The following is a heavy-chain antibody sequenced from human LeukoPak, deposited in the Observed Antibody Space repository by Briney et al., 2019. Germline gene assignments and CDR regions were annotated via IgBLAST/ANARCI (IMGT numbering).Heavy chain of an antibody. CDR3: ARPYYYDSRIDP. D-gene: IGHD3-22*01. V-gene: IGHV4-30-4*01. Sequence: SQTLSLTCTVSGGSVSSGDYYWSWIRQPPGKGLEWIAYMYYSGSTYYNPSLKSRVTMSADTSKNQLSLKLSSVTAADTAVYYCARPYYYDSRIDPWGQGILVTVSS. J-gene: IGHJ5*02. CDR2: MYYSGST. CDR1: GGSVSSGDYY.